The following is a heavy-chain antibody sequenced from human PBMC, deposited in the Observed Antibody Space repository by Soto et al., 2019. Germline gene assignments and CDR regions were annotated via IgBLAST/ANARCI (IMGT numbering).Heavy chain of an antibody. V-gene: IGHV4-4*02. Sequence: SETLSLTCAVSGASITSNSWWSWVRQPPGKGLEWIGYIFYSGSTYYNPSLKTRVTISLDTSKNQFSLKLSSVTAADTAVYYCARSVFPWGQGTLVTVSS. CDR2: IFYSGST. CDR1: GASITSNSW. J-gene: IGHJ5*02. CDR3: ARSVFP.